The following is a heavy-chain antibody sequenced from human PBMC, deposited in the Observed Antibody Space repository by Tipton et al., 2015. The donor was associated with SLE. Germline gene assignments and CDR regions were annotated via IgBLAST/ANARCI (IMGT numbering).Heavy chain of an antibody. CDR3: AREGRHGYSYGAFDY. D-gene: IGHD5-24*01. Sequence: TLSLTCAVYGGSFSGYYWSWIRQPPGKGLEWIGYIYYSGSTNYNPSLKSRVTISVDTSKTQFSLNLTSVTAADTAVYYCAREGRHGYSYGAFDYWGQGTLVTVSS. V-gene: IGHV4-59*01. CDR1: GGSFSGYY. J-gene: IGHJ4*02. CDR2: IYYSGST.